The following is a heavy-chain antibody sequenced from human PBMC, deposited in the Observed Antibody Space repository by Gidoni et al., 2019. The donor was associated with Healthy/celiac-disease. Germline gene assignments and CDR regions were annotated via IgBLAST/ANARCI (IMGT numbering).Heavy chain of an antibody. CDR3: ARGSLSNYYGSGSYGY. CDR2: INHSGST. V-gene: IGHV4-34*01. CDR1: GGSCSGYY. Sequence: QVQLQQRGAGLLKPSETLSLTGAGYGGSCSGYYWSWIRQPPGKGMEWIGEINHSGSTDYNPSLKRRVTISVATSKNQFSLKLSSVTAADTAVYYCARGSLSNYYGSGSYGYWGQGTLVTVSS. J-gene: IGHJ4*02. D-gene: IGHD3-10*01.